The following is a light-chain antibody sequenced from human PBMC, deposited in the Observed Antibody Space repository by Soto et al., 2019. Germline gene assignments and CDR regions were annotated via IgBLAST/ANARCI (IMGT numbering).Light chain of an antibody. CDR1: NIGSRG. CDR2: DDS. V-gene: IGLV3-21*02. CDR3: QVWDSSIDHVV. Sequence: SYELTQPPSVSVAPGQTARISCGGNNIGSRGVHWYQQKQGQAPVLVVYDDSDRPSGVPERFSGSNSGNTATLTISRVAAGDEANYYCQVWDSSIDHVVFGGGPKLTVL. J-gene: IGLJ2*01.